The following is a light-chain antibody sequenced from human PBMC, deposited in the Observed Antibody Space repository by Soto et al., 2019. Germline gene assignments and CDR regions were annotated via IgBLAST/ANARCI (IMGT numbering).Light chain of an antibody. J-gene: IGLJ1*01. CDR1: SSDVGGYNC. CDR2: DVS. Sequence: QSVLTQPASVSGSPGQSITISCTGTSSDVGGYNCVSWYQQHPGKAPKLMIYDVSNRPSGVSNRFSGSKSGNTASLTISGLQAEDEADYYCSSYTSGSTLYVFGSGT. V-gene: IGLV2-14*01. CDR3: SSYTSGSTLYV.